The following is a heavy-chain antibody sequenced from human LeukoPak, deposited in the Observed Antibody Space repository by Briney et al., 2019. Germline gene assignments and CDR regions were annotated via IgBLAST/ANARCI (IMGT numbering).Heavy chain of an antibody. V-gene: IGHV4-34*01. D-gene: IGHD4-17*01. Sequence: SETLSLTCAVYGGSFSGYYWSWIRQPPGKGLEWIGEINHSGSTNYNPSLKSRVTISVDTSKNQFSLKLSSVTAADTAVYYCARVGDYGDYATDFDYWGQGTLVTVSS. J-gene: IGHJ4*02. CDR1: GGSFSGYY. CDR3: ARVGDYGDYATDFDY. CDR2: INHSGST.